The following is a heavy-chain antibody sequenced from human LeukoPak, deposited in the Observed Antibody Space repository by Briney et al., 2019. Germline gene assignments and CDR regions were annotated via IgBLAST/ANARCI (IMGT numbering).Heavy chain of an antibody. CDR3: ARVGRLYYDFWSGYPDLFDY. CDR2: ISAYNGNT. J-gene: IGHJ4*02. CDR1: GYTFTSYG. Sequence: GASVKVSCKASGYTFTSYGISWVRQAPGQGLEWMGWISAYNGNTNYAQKLQGRVTMTTDTSTSTAYMELRSLRSDDTAVYYCARVGRLYYDFWSGYPDLFDYWGQGTLVTVSS. D-gene: IGHD3-3*01. V-gene: IGHV1-18*01.